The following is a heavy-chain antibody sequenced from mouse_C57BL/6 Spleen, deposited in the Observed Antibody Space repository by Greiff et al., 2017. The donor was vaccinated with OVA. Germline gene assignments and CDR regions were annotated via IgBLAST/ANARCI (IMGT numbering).Heavy chain of an antibody. CDR3: AISSGYYAMDY. D-gene: IGHD1-3*01. CDR2: IRNKANGYTT. Sequence: EVQVVESGGGLVQPGGSLSLSCAASGFTFTDYYMSWVRQPPGKALEWLGFIRNKANGYTTEYSASVKGRFTISRDNSQSILYLQMNALRAEDSATYYCAISSGYYAMDYWGQGTSVTVSS. J-gene: IGHJ4*01. CDR1: GFTFTDYY. V-gene: IGHV7-3*01.